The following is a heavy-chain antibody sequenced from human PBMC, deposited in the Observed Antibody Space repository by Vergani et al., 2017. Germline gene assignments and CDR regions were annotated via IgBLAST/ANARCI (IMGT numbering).Heavy chain of an antibody. Sequence: EVQLVESGGGLVQPGRSLRLSCTASGFTFGDYAMSWFRQAPGKGLEWMGIIYPGDSDTRYSPSFQGQVTISADKSISTAYLQWSSLKASDTAMYYCAVYSYSVAGPKVLHYYYYYMDVWGKGTTVTVSS. D-gene: IGHD6-19*01. CDR2: IYPGDSDT. CDR3: AVYSYSVAGPKVLHYYYYYMDV. V-gene: IGHV5-51*01. CDR1: GFTFGDYA. J-gene: IGHJ6*03.